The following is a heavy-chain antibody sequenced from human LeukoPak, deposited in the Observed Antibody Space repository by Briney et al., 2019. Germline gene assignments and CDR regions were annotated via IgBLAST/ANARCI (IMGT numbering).Heavy chain of an antibody. V-gene: IGHV3-7*01. CDR3: FASSSGHNP. CDR2: VSPDGSDK. Sequence: SGGSLRLSCAASGFTFNSYWMSWVRQAPGRGLEWVAHVSPDGSDKYYVDSVKGRFTISRDNGKNSLSLQMNTLRAEDTAIYYCFASSSGHNPWGQGTLVTVSS. J-gene: IGHJ5*02. D-gene: IGHD3-3*01. CDR1: GFTFNSYW.